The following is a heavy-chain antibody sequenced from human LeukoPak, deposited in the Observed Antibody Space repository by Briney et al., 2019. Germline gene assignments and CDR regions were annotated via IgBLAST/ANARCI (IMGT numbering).Heavy chain of an antibody. D-gene: IGHD1-26*01. CDR2: INHSGST. Sequence: PSETLSLTCTVSGYSISSGYYWSWIRQPPGKGLEWIGEINHSGSTNYNPSLKSRVTISVDTSKNQFSLKLSSVTAAGTAVYYCAKTRAIVGATWAREGFLDYWGQGTLVTVSS. CDR1: GYSISSGYY. CDR3: AKTRAIVGATWAREGFLDY. V-gene: IGHV4-38-2*02. J-gene: IGHJ4*02.